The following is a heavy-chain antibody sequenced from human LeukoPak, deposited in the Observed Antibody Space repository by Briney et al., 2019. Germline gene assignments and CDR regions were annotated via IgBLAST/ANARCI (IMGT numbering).Heavy chain of an antibody. J-gene: IGHJ4*02. Sequence: GESLRLSCAASGFTFSSYNMIWVRQAPGKGLEWVSYISGGSGAIYYTDSVRGRFTISRDNARNTLFLQMNSLRVEDTAVYYCSKDLSGAHDYWGQGTVVTVSS. CDR1: GFTFSSYN. V-gene: IGHV3-48*01. CDR3: SKDLSGAHDY. CDR2: ISGGSGAI. D-gene: IGHD4-17*01.